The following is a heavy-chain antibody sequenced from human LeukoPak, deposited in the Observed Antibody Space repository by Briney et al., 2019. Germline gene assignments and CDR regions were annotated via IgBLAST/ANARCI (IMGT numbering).Heavy chain of an antibody. CDR1: GYTFTSYG. CDR2: ISAYNGNT. V-gene: IGHV1-18*01. CDR3: ARRTVPNYYGMDV. Sequence: ASVKAPCKASGYTFTSYGISWVRQAPGQGLEWMGWISAYNGNTNYAQKLQGRVTMTTDTSTSTAYMELRSLRSDDTAVYYCARRTVPNYYGMDVWGQGTTVTVSS. J-gene: IGHJ6*02. D-gene: IGHD4-17*01.